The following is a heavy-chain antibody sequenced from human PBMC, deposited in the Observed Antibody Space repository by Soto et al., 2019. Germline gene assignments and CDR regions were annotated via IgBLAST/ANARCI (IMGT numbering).Heavy chain of an antibody. CDR3: AKGYYDFWSGYYFDY. V-gene: IGHV3-23*01. J-gene: IGHJ4*02. CDR2: ISGSGGST. Sequence: GGSLRLSCAASGFTFSSYAMSWVRQAPGKGLEWVSAISGSGGSTYYADSVKGRFTISRDNSKNTLYLQMNSLRAEDTAVYYCAKGYYDFWSGYYFDYWGQGTLVTVSS. D-gene: IGHD3-3*01. CDR1: GFTFSSYA.